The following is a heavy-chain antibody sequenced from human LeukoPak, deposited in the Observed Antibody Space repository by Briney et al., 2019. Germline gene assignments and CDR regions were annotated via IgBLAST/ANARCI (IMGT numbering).Heavy chain of an antibody. CDR3: ASLAMVRGVKFDY. V-gene: IGHV3-21*01. D-gene: IGHD3-10*01. J-gene: IGHJ4*02. Sequence: GGPLRLSCAASGFTFSSYSMNWVRQAPGKGLEWVSSISSSSSYIYYADSVKGRFTISRDNAKNSLYLQMNSLRAEDTAVYYCASLAMVRGVKFDYWGQGTLVTVSS. CDR2: ISSSSSYI. CDR1: GFTFSSYS.